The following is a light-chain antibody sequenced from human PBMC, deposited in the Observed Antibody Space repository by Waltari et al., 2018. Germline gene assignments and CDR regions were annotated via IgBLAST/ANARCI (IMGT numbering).Light chain of an antibody. V-gene: IGKV4-1*01. CDR2: WAS. CDR1: QSVLYSSNNKNY. J-gene: IGKJ1*01. CDR3: QQYYSTLTWT. Sequence: DIVMTQSPDSLAVSLGERATINCKSSQSVLYSSNNKNYLAWYPQKPGQPPKLLIYWASTRESGVPDRFSGSGSGTDFTLTISSLQAEDVAVYYCQQYYSTLTWTFGQGTKVEIK.